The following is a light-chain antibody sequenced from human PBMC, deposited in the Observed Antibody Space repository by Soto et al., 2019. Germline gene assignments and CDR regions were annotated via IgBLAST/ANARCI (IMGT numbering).Light chain of an antibody. CDR3: QQYNNWPPWT. V-gene: IGKV3D-15*01. CDR2: GAS. CDR1: QSVSSTY. J-gene: IGKJ1*01. Sequence: IVLTQSPGTLSLSPVQRATLSCRASQSVSSTYLAWYQQKPGQAPRLLIYGASNRATGVPDRFSGSGSGTEFTLTISSLQSEDFAVYYCQQYNNWPPWTFGQGTKVDIK.